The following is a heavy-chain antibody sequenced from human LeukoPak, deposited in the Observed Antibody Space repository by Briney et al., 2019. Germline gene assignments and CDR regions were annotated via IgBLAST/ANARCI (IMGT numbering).Heavy chain of an antibody. CDR3: ARERTEIVPTEVTTQFYPYYYGMDV. V-gene: IGHV1-69*06. CDR2: IIPIFGTA. J-gene: IGHJ6*02. D-gene: IGHD1-1*01. CDR1: GGTFSSYA. Sequence: ASVTVSCKASGGTFSSYAISWVRQAPGQGLEWMGGIIPIFGTANYAQKFQGRVAVTEDRATDTAYMELSGLRSEDTAVYYCARERTEIVPTEVTTQFYPYYYGMDVWGQGTTVTVSS.